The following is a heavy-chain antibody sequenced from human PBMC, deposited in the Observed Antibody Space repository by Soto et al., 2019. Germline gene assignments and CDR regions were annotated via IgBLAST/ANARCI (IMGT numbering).Heavy chain of an antibody. Sequence: QVQLVESGGGVVQPGRSLRLSCAASGFTFSSYGMHWVRQAPGKGLEWVAVIWYDGSNKYYADSVKGRFTISRDNSKNTLYRKRNSLRAEDTAVYYCARVGSSSWYVDYWGQGTLVTVSS. V-gene: IGHV3-33*01. CDR1: GFTFSSYG. D-gene: IGHD6-13*01. CDR3: ARVGSSSWYVDY. J-gene: IGHJ4*02. CDR2: IWYDGSNK.